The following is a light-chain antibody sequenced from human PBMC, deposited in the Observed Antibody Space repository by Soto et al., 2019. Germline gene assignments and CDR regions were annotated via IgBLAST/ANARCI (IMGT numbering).Light chain of an antibody. J-gene: IGKJ5*01. Sequence: EVGLTQCPVTLSLSSGERGTLSCRASQSFRGLLAWYQQKPGQAPRLLIYDAYNRATGIPPRFSGSGSGTDFTLTISSLEPEDSAVYYCQQRHMWPITFGQGTRLEI. CDR1: QSFRGL. CDR2: DAY. CDR3: QQRHMWPIT. V-gene: IGKV3-11*01.